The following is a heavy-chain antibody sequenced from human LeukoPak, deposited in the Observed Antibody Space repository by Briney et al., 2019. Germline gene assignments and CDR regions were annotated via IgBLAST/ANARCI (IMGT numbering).Heavy chain of an antibody. Sequence: GGSLRLSCVASGFTFSSYAMSWVRQAPGKGLEWVAVISFDGGNKVYADSVKGRVTISRDNSKNTLSLQMNSLRAEDTAVYYCAKEKGSGSYYNYQYGMDVWGQGTTVTVSS. J-gene: IGHJ6*02. CDR3: AKEKGSGSYYNYQYGMDV. CDR2: ISFDGGNK. D-gene: IGHD3-10*01. V-gene: IGHV3-30*18. CDR1: GFTFSSYA.